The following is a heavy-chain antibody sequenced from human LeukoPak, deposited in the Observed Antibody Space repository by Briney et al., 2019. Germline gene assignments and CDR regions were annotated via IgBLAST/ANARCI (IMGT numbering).Heavy chain of an antibody. D-gene: IGHD4-11*01. Sequence: ASVKVSCKTSGYTFSDYYIHWIRQAPGQGLEWVGWINPNSGDTDYAQKFQGRVTVTRDTSISTAYMELRSLRSDDTAVYYCARGDYMPNYYYYMDVWGKGTTVTVSS. CDR3: ARGDYMPNYYYYMDV. CDR1: GYTFSDYY. J-gene: IGHJ6*03. CDR2: INPNSGDT. V-gene: IGHV1-2*02.